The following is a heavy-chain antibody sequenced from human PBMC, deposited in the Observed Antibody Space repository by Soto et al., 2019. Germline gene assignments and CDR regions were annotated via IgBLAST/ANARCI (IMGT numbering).Heavy chain of an antibody. Sequence: QVQLVESGGGVVQPGRSLRLSCAASGFTFSSYGMHWVRQAPGKGLEWVAVISYDGSNKYYADSVKGRFTISRDNSKITLYLQMNSLRAEDTAVYYCAKAPAMVVVAATPSPGFDYWGQGTLVTVSS. V-gene: IGHV3-30*18. J-gene: IGHJ4*02. CDR2: ISYDGSNK. D-gene: IGHD2-15*01. CDR1: GFTFSSYG. CDR3: AKAPAMVVVAATPSPGFDY.